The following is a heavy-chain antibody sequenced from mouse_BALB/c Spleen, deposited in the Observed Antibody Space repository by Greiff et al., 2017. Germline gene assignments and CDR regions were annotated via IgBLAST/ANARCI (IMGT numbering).Heavy chain of an antibody. CDR2: ISSGSSTI. V-gene: IGHV5-17*02. CDR1: GFTFSSFG. CDR3: ARGPFYAMDY. J-gene: IGHJ4*01. Sequence: EVQVVESGGGLVQPGGSRKLSCAASGFTFSSFGMHWVRQAPEKGLEWVAYISSGSSTIYYADTVKGRFTISRDNPKNTLFLQMTSLRSEDTAMYYCARGPFYAMDYWGQGTSGTVSS.